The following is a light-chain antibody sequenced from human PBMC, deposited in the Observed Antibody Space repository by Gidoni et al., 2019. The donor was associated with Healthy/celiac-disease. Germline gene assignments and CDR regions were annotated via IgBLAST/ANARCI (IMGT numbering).Light chain of an antibody. V-gene: IGKV1-39*01. J-gene: IGKJ4*01. Sequence: DIQMTQSPSSLSASVGDRVTITCRASQSISSYLNWYQQKPGKAPKLLIYAASSLQSGVPSRCSGSGSGTDFTLTISSLQPEDVATYYCQQNYSTPFFGGGTKVEIK. CDR2: AAS. CDR3: QQNYSTPF. CDR1: QSISSY.